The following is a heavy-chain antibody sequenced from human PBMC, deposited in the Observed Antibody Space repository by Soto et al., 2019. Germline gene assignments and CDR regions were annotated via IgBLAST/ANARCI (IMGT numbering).Heavy chain of an antibody. CDR1: GGSISSYY. Sequence: SETLSLTCTVSGGSISSYYWSWMREPPGKGLEWIGYIYYSGSTNYNPSLKSRVTISVDTSKNQFSLKLSSVTAADTAVYYCASMITFGGVIVGDFPNIWGQGTMVTVSS. J-gene: IGHJ3*02. CDR2: IYYSGST. D-gene: IGHD3-16*02. V-gene: IGHV4-59*01. CDR3: ASMITFGGVIVGDFPNI.